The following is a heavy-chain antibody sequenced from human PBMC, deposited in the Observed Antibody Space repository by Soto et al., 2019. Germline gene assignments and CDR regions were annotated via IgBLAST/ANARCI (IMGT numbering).Heavy chain of an antibody. D-gene: IGHD3-22*01. V-gene: IGHV5-51*01. CDR3: ARQGGYYDSIYYYYYGMDV. Sequence: PGESLKISCKGSGYSFTSYWIGWVRQMPGKGLEWMGIIYPGDSDTRYSPSFQGQVTISADKSISTAYLQWSSLKASDTAMYYCARQGGYYDSIYYYYYGMDVWGQGTTVTVSS. J-gene: IGHJ6*02. CDR1: GYSFTSYW. CDR2: IYPGDSDT.